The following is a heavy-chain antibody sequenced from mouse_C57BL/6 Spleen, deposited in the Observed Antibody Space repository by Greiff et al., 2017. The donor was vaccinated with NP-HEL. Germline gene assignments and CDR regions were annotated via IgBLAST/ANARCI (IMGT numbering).Heavy chain of an antibody. CDR3: ASPLYYGSSYGYFDV. CDR2: INPNNGGT. CDR1: GYTFTDYY. Sequence: EVQLHQSGPELVKPGASVKISCKASGYTFTDYYMNWVKQSHGKSLEWVGDINPNNGGTSYNQKFKGKATLTVDKSSSTAYMELRSLTSEDSAVYYCASPLYYGSSYGYFDVWGTGTTVTVSS. V-gene: IGHV1-26*01. D-gene: IGHD1-1*01. J-gene: IGHJ1*03.